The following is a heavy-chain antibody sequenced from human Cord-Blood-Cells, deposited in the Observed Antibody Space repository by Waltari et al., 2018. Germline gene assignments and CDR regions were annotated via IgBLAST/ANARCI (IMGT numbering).Heavy chain of an antibody. CDR2: INHSGST. CDR1: GGSFSGYY. Sequence: QVQLQQWGAGLLKPSETLSLTCAVYGGSFSGYYWSWIRQPPGKGLEWIGEINHSGSTNDNPSLKSRVTISVDTSKNQFSLKLSSVTAADTAVYYCASSLGIRRNWFDPWGQGTLVTVSS. V-gene: IGHV4-34*01. D-gene: IGHD3-16*01. CDR3: ASSLGIRRNWFDP. J-gene: IGHJ5*02.